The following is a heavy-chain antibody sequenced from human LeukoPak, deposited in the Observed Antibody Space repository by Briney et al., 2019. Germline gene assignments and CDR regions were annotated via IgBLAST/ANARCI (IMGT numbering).Heavy chain of an antibody. Sequence: GGSLRLSCTASGFAFSSYAMSWVRQAPGVGLEWVSAIDGGGGRTWHADSVRGRFTISRDNSKNTLFMQMNSLRAEDTAVYYCAKNLAVGEWHDYWGQGTLVTVSS. J-gene: IGHJ4*02. D-gene: IGHD3-10*01. V-gene: IGHV3-23*01. CDR1: GFAFSSYA. CDR2: IDGGGGRT. CDR3: AKNLAVGEWHDY.